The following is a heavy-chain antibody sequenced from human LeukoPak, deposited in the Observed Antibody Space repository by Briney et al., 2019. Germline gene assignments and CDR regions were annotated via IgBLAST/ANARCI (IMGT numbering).Heavy chain of an antibody. D-gene: IGHD3-22*01. J-gene: IGHJ4*02. Sequence: SETLSLTCAVSGASFSGDYWSWLRQPPGKGLEWIAEINHSGRSNFNPSLQGRVTISADTSKNQFSLNLSSVTAADTARYYCARGLYDSGDYYYGIRAYYFDQWGQGTLVTVSS. CDR3: ARGLYDSGDYYYGIRAYYFDQ. V-gene: IGHV4-34*01. CDR2: INHSGRS. CDR1: GASFSGDY.